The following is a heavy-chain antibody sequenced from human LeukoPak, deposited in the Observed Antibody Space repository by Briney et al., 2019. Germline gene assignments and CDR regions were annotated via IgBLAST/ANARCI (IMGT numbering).Heavy chain of an antibody. V-gene: IGHV5-51*01. Sequence: GESLKISCKGSGYSFTTSWIGWMRQMPGKGLEWMGIIYPGDSDTRYIPSFQGQVTISADKSISTAYLQWSSLKASDTAMYYCATSPYCTGGTCYFSNNWGQGTLVTVSS. D-gene: IGHD2-15*01. CDR1: GYSFTTSW. CDR2: IYPGDSDT. CDR3: ATSPYCTGGTCYFSNN. J-gene: IGHJ4*02.